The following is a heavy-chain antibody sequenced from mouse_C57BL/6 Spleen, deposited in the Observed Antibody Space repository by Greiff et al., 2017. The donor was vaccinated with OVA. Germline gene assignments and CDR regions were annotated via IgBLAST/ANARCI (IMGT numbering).Heavy chain of an antibody. CDR1: GYAFSSSW. CDR3: AREVQLRPFAY. CDR2: IYPGDGDT. J-gene: IGHJ3*01. D-gene: IGHD3-2*02. Sequence: VQLVESGPELVKPGASVKISCKASGYAFSSSWMNWVKQRPGKGLEWIGRIYPGDGDTNYNGKFKGKATLTADKSSSTAYMQLSSLTSEDSAVYFCAREVQLRPFAYWGQGTLVTVSA. V-gene: IGHV1-82*01.